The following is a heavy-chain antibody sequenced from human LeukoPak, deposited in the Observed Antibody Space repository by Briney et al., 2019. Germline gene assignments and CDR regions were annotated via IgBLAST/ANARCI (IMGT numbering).Heavy chain of an antibody. D-gene: IGHD2-15*01. Sequence: ASVNVSCKPSGYTFTSFGISWVRQAPGQGLEWMGWIGAYNGDTNYAQKFQGRVTMTTDTSTSTACMDLRSLRSDDTAVYYCTRDHCRGDNCPSFDYWGQGTLVTVSS. CDR3: TRDHCRGDNCPSFDY. CDR1: GYTFTSFG. J-gene: IGHJ4*02. CDR2: IGAYNGDT. V-gene: IGHV1-18*04.